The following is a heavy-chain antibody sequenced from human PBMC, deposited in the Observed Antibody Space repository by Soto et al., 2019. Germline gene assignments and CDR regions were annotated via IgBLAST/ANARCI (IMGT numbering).Heavy chain of an antibody. CDR3: ARGLDYYGDYKAGWYFDL. CDR1: GGSISSSGYY. D-gene: IGHD4-17*01. Sequence: QVQLQESGPGLVKPSQTLSLTCTVSGGSISSSGYYWSWIRQHPGKGLEWIGYIYYSGSTYYNPSLKSRVTISVDTSKNQFSLKLSSVTAADTALYYCARGLDYYGDYKAGWYFDLWVRGTLVTVSS. J-gene: IGHJ2*01. V-gene: IGHV4-31*03. CDR2: IYYSGST.